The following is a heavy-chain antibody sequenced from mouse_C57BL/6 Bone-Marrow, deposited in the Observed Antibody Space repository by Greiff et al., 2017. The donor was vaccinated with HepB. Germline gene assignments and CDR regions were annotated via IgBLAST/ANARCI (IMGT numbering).Heavy chain of an antibody. CDR2: ISSGSSTI. CDR1: GFTFSDYG. V-gene: IGHV5-17*01. D-gene: IGHD1-1*01. J-gene: IGHJ4*01. Sequence: EVMLVESGGGLVKPGGSLKLSCAASGFTFSDYGMHWVRQAPEKGLEWVAYISSGSSTIYYADTVKGRFTISRDNAKNTLFLQMTSLRSEDTAMYYCAREVAPYAMDYWGQGTSVTVSS. CDR3: AREVAPYAMDY.